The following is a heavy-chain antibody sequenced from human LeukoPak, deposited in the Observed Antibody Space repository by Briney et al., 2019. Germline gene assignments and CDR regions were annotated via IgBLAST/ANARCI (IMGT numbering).Heavy chain of an antibody. J-gene: IGHJ4*02. CDR1: GYSFTSYW. D-gene: IGHD6-19*01. Sequence: GDSLKISCKGSGYSFTSYWIGWVRQMPGKGLEWMGIIYPGDSDTKYSPSFQGQVTISADKSISTAYLQWSSLRASDTAMYYCARHIPHSSGWSYFDYWGQGTLVTVSS. CDR3: ARHIPHSSGWSYFDY. CDR2: IYPGDSDT. V-gene: IGHV5-51*01.